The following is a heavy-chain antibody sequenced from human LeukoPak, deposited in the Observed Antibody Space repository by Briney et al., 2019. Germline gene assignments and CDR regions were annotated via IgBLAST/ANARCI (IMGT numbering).Heavy chain of an antibody. CDR3: AILGPHILTGYYKARNPQFDY. Sequence: ASVKVSCKASGYTFTSYGISWVRQAPGQGLEWMGWISAYNGNTNYAQKLQGRVTMTTDTSTSTAYMELRSLRSDDTAVYYCAILGPHILTGYYKARNPQFDYWGQGTLVTVSS. V-gene: IGHV1-18*01. CDR2: ISAYNGNT. D-gene: IGHD3-9*01. J-gene: IGHJ4*02. CDR1: GYTFTSYG.